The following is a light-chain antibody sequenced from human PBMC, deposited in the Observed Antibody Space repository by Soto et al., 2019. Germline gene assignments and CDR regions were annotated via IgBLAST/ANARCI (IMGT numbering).Light chain of an antibody. CDR2: TTS. V-gene: IGKV1-39*01. CDR3: QQRFTTPYT. CDR1: QTIAMY. J-gene: IGKJ2*01. Sequence: DIQMTQSPSSLSASVGDRVTITCRASQTIAMYVNWFQQKPGKAPKPLIYTTSSLQSGVPPRFSGSGSETDFTLTISRLQPEDSATYYCQQRFTTPYTFGQGTKGDIK.